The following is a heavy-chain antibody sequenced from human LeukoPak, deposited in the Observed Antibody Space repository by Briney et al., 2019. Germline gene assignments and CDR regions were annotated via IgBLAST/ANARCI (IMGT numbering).Heavy chain of an antibody. CDR2: INLNSGDT. CDR3: ARDSIEAPGLAFDF. V-gene: IGHV1-2*02. J-gene: IGHJ3*01. D-gene: IGHD6-13*01. CDR1: GYTFTDYY. Sequence: GASVKVSCKASGYTFTDYYVHWMRQAPGRGLEWMGWINLNSGDTRYAQRFQGRLTVTRDTSISTAYMDLNGLRSDDTAVYYCARDSIEAPGLAFDFWGQGTMVTISS.